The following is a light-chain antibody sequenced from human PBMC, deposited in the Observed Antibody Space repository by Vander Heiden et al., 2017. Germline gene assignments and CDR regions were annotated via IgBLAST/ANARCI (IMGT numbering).Light chain of an antibody. V-gene: IGLV1-44*01. CDR1: SSNIGSNT. J-gene: IGLJ1*01. Sequence: QSVLTQPPSASGTPGQRVTISCSGSSSNIGSNTVNWYQQRPGTAPKLLIYSNNQRPSGVPDRCSGSKSGTAASLAISGLQSEDEADYYCAAWDDSLNGLYVFGTGTKVTVL. CDR3: AAWDDSLNGLYV. CDR2: SNN.